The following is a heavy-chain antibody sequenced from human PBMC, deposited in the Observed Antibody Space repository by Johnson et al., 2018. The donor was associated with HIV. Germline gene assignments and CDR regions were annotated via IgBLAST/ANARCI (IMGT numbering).Heavy chain of an antibody. D-gene: IGHD3-22*01. Sequence: VQLVESGGGLVKPGGSLRLSCAASGFTFSNAWMSWVRQAPGKGLEWVSAISGSGGSTYYADSVKGRFTISRDNSKNTLYLQMNSLRAEDTAVYYCAKDARPEGGSDSSGYPIHDAFDIWGQGTMVTVSS. J-gene: IGHJ3*02. CDR1: GFTFSNAW. V-gene: IGHV3-23*04. CDR3: AKDARPEGGSDSSGYPIHDAFDI. CDR2: ISGSGGST.